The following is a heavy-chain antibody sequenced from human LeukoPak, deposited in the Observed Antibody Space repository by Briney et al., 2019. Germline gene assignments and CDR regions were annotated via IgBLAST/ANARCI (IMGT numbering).Heavy chain of an antibody. CDR2: IKKDGSET. CDR3: ARDGAARGSGSFGD. V-gene: IGHV3-7*03. J-gene: IGHJ4*02. D-gene: IGHD3-10*01. Sequence: GGSLRLSCTASGFSFSSYWMSWVRQAPGKGLEWVANIKKDGSETFYVDSVKGRFTISRDNAKNSLFLQMNSLRADDTAVYFCARDGAARGSGSFGDWGQGTLVTVSS. CDR1: GFSFSSYW.